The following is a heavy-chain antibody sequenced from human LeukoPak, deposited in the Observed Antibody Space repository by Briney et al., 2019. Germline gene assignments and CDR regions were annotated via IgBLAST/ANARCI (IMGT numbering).Heavy chain of an antibody. Sequence: GGSLRLSCIASGFTFSTSWMNWVRHPPGKGLVWVSRINVDGSRTVYADSVKGRFTISRDNAKNALYLQMNSLRAEDTAVYYCRHGNSSGDYWGQGTLVTVSS. D-gene: IGHD6-6*01. V-gene: IGHV3-74*01. J-gene: IGHJ4*02. CDR2: INVDGSRT. CDR1: GFTFSTSW. CDR3: RHGNSSGDY.